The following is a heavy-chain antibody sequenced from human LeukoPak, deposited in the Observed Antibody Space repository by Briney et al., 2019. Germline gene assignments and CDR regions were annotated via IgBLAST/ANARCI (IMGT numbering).Heavy chain of an antibody. CDR3: AAGDIVVVPAAPATDYYYYYGMDV. Sequence: SVKVSCKASGFTFTSSAVRWVRQARGQRLEWIGWIVVGSGNTNYAQKFQERVTITRDMSTSTAYMELSSLRSEDTAVYYCAAGDIVVVPAAPATDYYYYYGMDVWGKGTTVTVSS. D-gene: IGHD2-2*01. CDR1: GFTFTSSA. CDR2: IVVGSGNT. J-gene: IGHJ6*04. V-gene: IGHV1-58*01.